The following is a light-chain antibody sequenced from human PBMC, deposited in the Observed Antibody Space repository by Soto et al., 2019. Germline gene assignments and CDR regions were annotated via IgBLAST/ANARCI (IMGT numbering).Light chain of an antibody. J-gene: IGLJ2*01. V-gene: IGLV1-40*01. CDR3: QSYDSGLSAVV. Sequence: QSVLTQPPSVSGASGQRVTISCTGSSSNIGAGYDVHWYQQLPGTAPKLLIYGNSNRPSGVPDRFSGPKSGTSASLAITGLQAEDEADYYCQSYDSGLSAVVFGGGTQLTVL. CDR2: GNS. CDR1: SSNIGAGYD.